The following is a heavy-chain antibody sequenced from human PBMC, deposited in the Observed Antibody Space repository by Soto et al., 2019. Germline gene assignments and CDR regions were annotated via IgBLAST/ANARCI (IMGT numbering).Heavy chain of an antibody. CDR1: GGSISIGGYY. CDR2: IYYSGSA. Sequence: SETLSLTCTVSGGSISIGGYYWNWIRQHPGKGLEWIGYIYYSGSAYYNPSLKSRVTISVDTSKNQFSLKLYSVTAADTAVYYCARGADSGPGGMDVWGQGTTVTVSS. J-gene: IGHJ6*02. V-gene: IGHV4-39*01. CDR3: ARGADSGPGGMDV.